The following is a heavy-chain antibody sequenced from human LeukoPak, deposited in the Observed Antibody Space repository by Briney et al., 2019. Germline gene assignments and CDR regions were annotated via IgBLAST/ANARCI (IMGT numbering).Heavy chain of an antibody. CDR1: GFTFDDYA. J-gene: IGHJ6*02. Sequence: PGGSLRLSCAASGFTFDDYAIHWVRQAPGKGLEWVSGISWNSGSIAYAASVKGRFTISRDNAKNSLYLQMNSLRAEDTAFYYCAKGGSSGWTSEYGMDVWGQGTTVTVSS. CDR2: ISWNSGSI. V-gene: IGHV3-9*01. D-gene: IGHD6-19*01. CDR3: AKGGSSGWTSEYGMDV.